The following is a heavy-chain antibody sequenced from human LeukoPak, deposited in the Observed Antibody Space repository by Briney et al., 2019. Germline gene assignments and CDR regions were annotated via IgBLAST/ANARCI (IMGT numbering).Heavy chain of an antibody. V-gene: IGHV3-7*01. D-gene: IGHD3-3*01. Sequence: GGSLRLSCAASGFTFSSYWMSWVRQAPGKGLEWVANIKQDGSEKYYVDSVKGRFTISRDNAKNSLYLQMNSLRAEDTAVYYCARDSPAEYYDFWSGYYPNWFDPWGQGTLVTVSS. J-gene: IGHJ5*02. CDR3: ARDSPAEYYDFWSGYYPNWFDP. CDR2: IKQDGSEK. CDR1: GFTFSSYW.